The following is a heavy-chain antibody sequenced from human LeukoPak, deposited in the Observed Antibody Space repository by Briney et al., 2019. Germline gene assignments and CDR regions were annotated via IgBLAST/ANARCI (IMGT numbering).Heavy chain of an antibody. CDR1: GGSISSGGYS. J-gene: IGHJ4*02. CDR2: IYHSGST. D-gene: IGHD3-22*01. CDR3: ARGLSSGYSVYFDY. Sequence: SQTLSLTCAVSGGSISSGGYSWSWIRHPPGKGLEWIGYIYHSGSTYYNPSLKSRVTISVDRSKNQFSLKLSSVTAADTAVYYCARGLSSGYSVYFDYWGQGTLVTVSS. V-gene: IGHV4-30-2*01.